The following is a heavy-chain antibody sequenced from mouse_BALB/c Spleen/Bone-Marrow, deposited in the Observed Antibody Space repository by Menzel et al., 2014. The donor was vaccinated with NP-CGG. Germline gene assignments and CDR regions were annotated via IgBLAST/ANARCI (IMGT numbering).Heavy chain of an antibody. CDR2: IDPSDSYT. CDR3: ARLGIYYYGSSYGAMDY. Sequence: QVQLKESGAELVKPGASVKLSCKASGYTFTSYWMHWVKQRPGQGLEWIGEIDPSDSYTKYNQNFKGKATLTVGKSSSTAYIQLSSLTSEDSAVYYCARLGIYYYGSSYGAMDYWGQGTSVTVSS. J-gene: IGHJ4*01. CDR1: GYTFTSYW. V-gene: IGHV1-69*02. D-gene: IGHD1-1*01.